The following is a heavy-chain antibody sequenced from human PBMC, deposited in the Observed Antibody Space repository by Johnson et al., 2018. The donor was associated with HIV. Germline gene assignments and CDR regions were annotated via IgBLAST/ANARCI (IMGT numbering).Heavy chain of an antibody. CDR2: IRGRANTYAT. CDR3: AKLTILGVVPPNEGDAFDI. D-gene: IGHD3-3*01. J-gene: IGHJ3*02. Sequence: VQLVESGGGVVRPGGSLRLSCADSGFTFDDYGMSWVRKAPGKGLEWVGRIRGRANTYATAYAASLKGSFTISRDDSTNTAYLQMNSLTPEDTAVYYCAKLTILGVVPPNEGDAFDIWGQGTMVTVSS. CDR1: GFTFDDYG. V-gene: IGHV3-73*01.